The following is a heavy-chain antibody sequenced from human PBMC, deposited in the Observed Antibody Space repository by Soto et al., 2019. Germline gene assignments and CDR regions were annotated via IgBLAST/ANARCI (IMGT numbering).Heavy chain of an antibody. V-gene: IGHV3-33*01. CDR2: IWYDGSNK. Sequence: GVSLRLSFAASGFTFSSYCMHWVRQAPGKGLEWVAVIWYDGSNKYYADSVKGRFTISRDNSKNTLYLQMNSLRAEDTAVYYCARDLMTTATDAFDIWGQGTMVTVSS. D-gene: IGHD4-17*01. J-gene: IGHJ3*02. CDR1: GFTFSSYC. CDR3: ARDLMTTATDAFDI.